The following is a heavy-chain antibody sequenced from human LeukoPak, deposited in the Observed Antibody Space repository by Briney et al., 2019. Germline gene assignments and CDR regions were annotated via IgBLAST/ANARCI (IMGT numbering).Heavy chain of an antibody. J-gene: IGHJ4*02. D-gene: IGHD1-1*01. CDR1: GYSISSGYY. V-gene: IGHV4-38-2*02. CDR3: ARGGTVWNFDY. Sequence: SETLSLTCTVSGYSISSGYYWGWIRQPPGKGLEWIGSIYHSGSTYYNPSLKSRVTISVDTSKNQFSLKLSSVTAADTAVYYCARGGTVWNFDYWGQGTLVTVSS. CDR2: IYHSGST.